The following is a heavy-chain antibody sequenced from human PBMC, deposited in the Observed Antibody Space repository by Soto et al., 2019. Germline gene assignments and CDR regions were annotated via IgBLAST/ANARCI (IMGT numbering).Heavy chain of an antibody. CDR2: IIPMFDTP. Sequence: QVQLVQSGAEVKKPGSSVKVSCKASGGTFSSDSFSWVRQAPGQGLEWMGGIIPMFDTPIYAQKFQDRVTITAYESTSTASMQLRSLRSGDTAVSYCARSGGLGRDLNYGGKGSLVTVSS. D-gene: IGHD2-15*01. J-gene: IGHJ4*02. CDR1: GGTFSSDS. V-gene: IGHV1-69*12. CDR3: ARSGGLGRDLNY.